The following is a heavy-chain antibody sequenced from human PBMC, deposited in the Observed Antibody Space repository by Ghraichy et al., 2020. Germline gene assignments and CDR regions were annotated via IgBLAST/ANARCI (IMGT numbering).Heavy chain of an antibody. Sequence: VKVSCKASGNSFPRYGVSWLRQAPEQGPEWVGWISGYNDNTNYAQQFQDRATLTTDKSTNTAYMELNSLKSDDTAVYYCATVTEDWFFDLWGRGTLVTVSS. CDR1: GNSFPRYG. CDR2: ISGYNDNT. D-gene: IGHD1-14*01. CDR3: ATVTEDWFFDL. J-gene: IGHJ2*01. V-gene: IGHV1-18*01.